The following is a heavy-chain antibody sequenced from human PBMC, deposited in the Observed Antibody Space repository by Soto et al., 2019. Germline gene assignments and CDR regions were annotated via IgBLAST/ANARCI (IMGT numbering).Heavy chain of an antibody. Sequence: PSETLSLTCTVSGGSISSSSYYWGWIRQPPGKGLEWIGSIYYSGSTYYNPSLKSRVTISVDTSKNQFSLNLSSVPAADTAVYYCATHLEGYCSGGSCYSGPNWFDPWGQGTLVTVSS. CDR3: ATHLEGYCSGGSCYSGPNWFDP. J-gene: IGHJ5*02. CDR2: IYYSGST. D-gene: IGHD2-15*01. V-gene: IGHV4-39*01. CDR1: GGSISSSSYY.